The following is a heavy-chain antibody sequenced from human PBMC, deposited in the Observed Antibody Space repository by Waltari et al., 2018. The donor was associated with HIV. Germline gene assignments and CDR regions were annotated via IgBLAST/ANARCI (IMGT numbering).Heavy chain of an antibody. CDR1: GFTFADAW. J-gene: IGHJ4*02. D-gene: IGHD7-27*01. CDR3: AAGTGRSDFDY. V-gene: IGHV3-15*01. CDR2: IKGKTDAGTR. Sequence: EVQLVESGGGLVEPGGSLRLSCAASGFTFADAWMNWVRQAPGKGLECVARIKGKTDAGTRDFAAPVKGRFSISRNYLKNTVDLQMNNLKTEDTALYYCAAGTGRSDFDYWGQGTLVTVSS.